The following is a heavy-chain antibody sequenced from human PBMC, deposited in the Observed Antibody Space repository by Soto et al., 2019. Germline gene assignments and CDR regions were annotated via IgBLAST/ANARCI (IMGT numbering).Heavy chain of an antibody. CDR3: ARDRVAFSSSPVHYYYYGMDV. J-gene: IGHJ6*02. V-gene: IGHV1-46*01. CDR1: GYTFTSYY. CDR2: INPSGGST. Sequence: ASVKVSCKASGYTFTSYYMHWVRQAPGQGLEWMGIINPSGGSTSYAQKFQGRVIMTRDTSTSTVYMELSSLRSEDTAVYYCARDRVAFSSSPVHYYYYGMDVWGQGTTVTVSS. D-gene: IGHD6-6*01.